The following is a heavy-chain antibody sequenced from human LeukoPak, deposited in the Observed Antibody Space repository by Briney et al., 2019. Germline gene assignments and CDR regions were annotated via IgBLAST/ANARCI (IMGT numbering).Heavy chain of an antibody. D-gene: IGHD6-19*01. J-gene: IGHJ4*02. Sequence: GGSLRLSCAASGFTFRSYDMHWVRQVTGKGLEWVSAVGISGDTYYAGSVKGRFTISRENAKNSLYLQMNSLTAGDTAVYYCVRGGIQVSGIDEIDYWGQGALVTVSS. CDR1: GFTFRSYD. CDR2: VGISGDT. V-gene: IGHV3-13*01. CDR3: VRGGIQVSGIDEIDY.